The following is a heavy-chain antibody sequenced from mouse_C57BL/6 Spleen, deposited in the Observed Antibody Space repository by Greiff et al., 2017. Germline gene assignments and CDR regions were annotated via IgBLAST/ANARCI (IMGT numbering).Heavy chain of an antibody. J-gene: IGHJ3*01. CDR2: INPSTGGT. D-gene: IGHD2-5*01. V-gene: IGHV1-42*01. CDR3: AKAGSNYVTWFAY. Sequence: EVQLQQSGPELVKPGASVKISCKASGYSFTGYYMNWVKQSPEKSLEWIGEINPSTGGTTYNQKFKAKATLTVDKSSSTAYMQLKSLTSEDSAVYYCAKAGSNYVTWFAYWGQGTLVTVSA. CDR1: GYSFTGYY.